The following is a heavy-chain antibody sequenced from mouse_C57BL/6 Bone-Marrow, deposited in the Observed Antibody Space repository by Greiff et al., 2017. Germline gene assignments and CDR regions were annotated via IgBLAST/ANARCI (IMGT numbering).Heavy chain of an antibody. CDR3: ARGKGSSVVGPYYFDY. Sequence: VQLQQPGAELVKPGASVKLSCKASGYTFTSYWMPWVKQRPGQGLEWIGLIPPNSGSTNYNEKFKSKATLTVDKSSSTAYMQLSSLTSEDSAVYYCARGKGSSVVGPYYFDYWGQGTTLTVSS. D-gene: IGHD1-1*01. CDR1: GYTFTSYW. V-gene: IGHV1-64*01. CDR2: IPPNSGST. J-gene: IGHJ2*01.